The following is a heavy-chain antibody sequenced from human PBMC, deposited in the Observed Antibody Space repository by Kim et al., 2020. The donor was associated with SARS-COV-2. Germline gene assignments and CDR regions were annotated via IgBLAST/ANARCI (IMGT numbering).Heavy chain of an antibody. CDR2: IYYSGST. Sequence: SETLSLTCTVSGGSISSYYWSWIRQPPGKGLEWIGYIYYSGSTNYNPSLKSRVTISVDTSKNQFSLKLSSVTAADTAVYYCARLAVAGVDYWGQGTLVTVSS. V-gene: IGHV4-59*13. CDR1: GGSISSYY. J-gene: IGHJ4*02. D-gene: IGHD6-19*01. CDR3: ARLAVAGVDY.